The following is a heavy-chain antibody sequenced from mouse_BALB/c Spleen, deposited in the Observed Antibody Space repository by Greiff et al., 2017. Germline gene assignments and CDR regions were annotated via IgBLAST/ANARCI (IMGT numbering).Heavy chain of an antibody. D-gene: IGHD1-1*01. CDR3: ARDRVLRSPMDY. J-gene: IGHJ4*01. CDR2: INSNGGST. CDR1: GFTFSSYG. Sequence: EVKVVESGGGLVQPGGSLKLSCAASGFTFSSYGMSWVRQTPDKRLELVATINSNGGSTYYPDSVKGRFTISRDNAKNTLYLQMSSLKSEDTAMYYCARDRVLRSPMDYWGQGTSVTVSS. V-gene: IGHV5-6-3*01.